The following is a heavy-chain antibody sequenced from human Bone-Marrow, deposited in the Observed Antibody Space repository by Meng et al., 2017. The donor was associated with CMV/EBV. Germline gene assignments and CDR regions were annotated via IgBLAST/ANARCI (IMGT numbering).Heavy chain of an antibody. V-gene: IGHV3-48*04. D-gene: IGHD3-3*02. CDR2: ISSSSSTI. Sequence: GGSLRLSCAASGFTFSSYSMNWVRQAPGKGLEWVSYISSSSSTIYYADSVKGRFTISRDNAYNTLFLQMDSLRAEDTAVYYCAKDRWPIRHWGQGTLVTVSS. CDR1: GFTFSSYS. J-gene: IGHJ4*02. CDR3: AKDRWPIRH.